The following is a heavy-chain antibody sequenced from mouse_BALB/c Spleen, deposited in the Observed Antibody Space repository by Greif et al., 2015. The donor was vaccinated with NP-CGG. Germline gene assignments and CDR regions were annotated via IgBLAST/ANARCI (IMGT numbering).Heavy chain of an antibody. Sequence: EVMLVESGAELVNPGASVKLSCTASGFNIKDTYMHWVKQRPEQGLERIGRIDPANINPTYDPKFQGKATITPDTSSNTAHMELSSLISEVTGVDYCASAHYESLGGAYGGQGSLVIGSA. CDR3: ASAHYESLGGAY. V-gene: IGHV14-3*02. J-gene: IGHJ3*01. CDR1: GFNIKDTY. D-gene: IGHD2-4*01. CDR2: IDPANINP.